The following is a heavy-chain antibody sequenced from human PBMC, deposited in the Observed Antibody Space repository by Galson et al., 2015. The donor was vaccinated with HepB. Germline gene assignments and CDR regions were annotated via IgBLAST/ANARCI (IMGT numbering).Heavy chain of an antibody. V-gene: IGHV5-51*01. CDR2: IYPGDSDT. J-gene: IGHJ6*02. Sequence: SGAEVKKPGESLKISCKGSGYSFTSYWIGWVRQMPGKGLEWMGIIYPGDSDTRYSPSFQGQVTISADKSISTAYLQWSSLKASDTAMYYCARRLGYCSSTSCYRGGGHYYYGMDVWGQGTTVTVSS. D-gene: IGHD2-2*02. CDR1: GYSFTSYW. CDR3: ARRLGYCSSTSCYRGGGHYYYGMDV.